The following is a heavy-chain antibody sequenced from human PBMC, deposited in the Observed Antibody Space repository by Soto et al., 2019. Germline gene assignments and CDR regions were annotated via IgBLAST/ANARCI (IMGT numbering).Heavy chain of an antibody. CDR3: ARFSEYYYGMDV. Sequence: GGSLRLSCAASGFTFSSYAMHWVRQAPGKGLEYVSAISSNGGSTYYANSVKGRFTISRDNSKNTLYLQMGSLRAEDMAVYYCARFSEYYYGMDVWGQGTTVTVSS. CDR1: GFTFSSYA. V-gene: IGHV3-64*01. J-gene: IGHJ6*02. CDR2: ISSNGGST.